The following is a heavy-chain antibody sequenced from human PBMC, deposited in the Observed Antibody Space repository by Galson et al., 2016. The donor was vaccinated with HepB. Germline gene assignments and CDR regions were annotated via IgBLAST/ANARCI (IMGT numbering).Heavy chain of an antibody. Sequence: SVKVSCKASDYSFTTYDISWVRQAPGQGLEWMGWIRAFNGHTTFPQKFQGRFTLTTDTSTSTAYMELRSLRSDDTAVYYCARVNGEAPRGSYKYYYGIDVWGQGTTLIVSS. CDR1: DYSFTTYD. CDR2: IRAFNGHT. V-gene: IGHV1-18*01. J-gene: IGHJ6*02. CDR3: ARVNGEAPRGSYKYYYGIDV. D-gene: IGHD3-10*01.